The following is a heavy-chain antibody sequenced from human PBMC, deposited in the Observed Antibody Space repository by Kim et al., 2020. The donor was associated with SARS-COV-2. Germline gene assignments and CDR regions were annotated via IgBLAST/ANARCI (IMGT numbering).Heavy chain of an antibody. CDR3: ARGTLADGDYYGMDV. Sequence: ASVKVSCKASGYSFTSYYMHWVRQAPGQGLEWMGVINPSGGRTSSAQNFQGRLFMSRDTSTSTVYMDLSSLRSEDTAVYYCARGTLADGDYYGMDVRGQGTTVSVSS. D-gene: IGHD1-1*01. J-gene: IGHJ6*02. V-gene: IGHV1-46*01. CDR1: GYSFTSYY. CDR2: INPSGGRT.